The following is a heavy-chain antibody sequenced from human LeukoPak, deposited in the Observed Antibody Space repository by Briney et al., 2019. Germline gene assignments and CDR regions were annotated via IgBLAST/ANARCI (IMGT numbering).Heavy chain of an antibody. CDR1: GFTFNTYA. V-gene: IGHV3-30-3*01. CDR2: ISWNADTT. J-gene: IGHJ6*02. D-gene: IGHD3-3*01. CDR3: AKDLNPIRFLEWQPSGMDV. Sequence: GRSLRLSCAASGFTFNTYAIHWARQAPGKGREWVAFISWNADTTYYADSVKGRFTISRDDSKNTVYLQMNSLKAEDTALYYCAKDLNPIRFLEWQPSGMDVWGQGTTVTVSS.